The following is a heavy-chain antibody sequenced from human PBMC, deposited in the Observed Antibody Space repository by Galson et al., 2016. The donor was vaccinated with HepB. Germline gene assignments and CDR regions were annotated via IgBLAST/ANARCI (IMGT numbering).Heavy chain of an antibody. CDR3: ARVVYGSGSYYRFYDY. D-gene: IGHD3-10*01. V-gene: IGHV3-48*01. CDR1: GFNLNSYS. Sequence: SLRLSCAVFGFNLNSYSMNWVRQAPGKGLEWISYITSSSSLIFYADSVKGRFTISRDNARNSLYLQMNILRAEDTAVYYCARVVYGSGSYYRFYDYWGQGTLVTVSS. J-gene: IGHJ4*02. CDR2: ITSSSSLI.